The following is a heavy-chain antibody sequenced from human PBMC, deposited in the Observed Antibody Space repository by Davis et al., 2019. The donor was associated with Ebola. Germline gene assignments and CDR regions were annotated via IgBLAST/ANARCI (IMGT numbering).Heavy chain of an antibody. V-gene: IGHV3-30*01. J-gene: IGHJ5*02. CDR2: ISKDGNNR. Sequence: GESLKISCAASEITFRDHSINWVRQAPGKGLEWVAIISKDGNNRFYADSVKGRFTISSDNSKNTLYLQMNSLRPEDTATYYCAIDADYGEYGWFDPWGQGTLVIVSS. CDR3: AIDADYGEYGWFDP. D-gene: IGHD4-17*01. CDR1: EITFRDHS.